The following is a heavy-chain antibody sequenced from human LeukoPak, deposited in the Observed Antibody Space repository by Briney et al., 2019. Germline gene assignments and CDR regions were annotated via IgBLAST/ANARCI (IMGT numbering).Heavy chain of an antibody. CDR3: ARETEMATTGVDY. CDR1: GFTFSSYA. D-gene: IGHD1-1*01. V-gene: IGHV3-30-3*01. J-gene: IGHJ4*02. CDR2: ISYDGSNK. Sequence: GGSLRLSCAASGFTFSSYAMHWVRQAPGKGLEWVAVISYDGSNKYYADSVKGRFTISRDNSKNTLYLQMNSLRAEDTAVYYCARETEMATTGVDYWGQGTLVTVSS.